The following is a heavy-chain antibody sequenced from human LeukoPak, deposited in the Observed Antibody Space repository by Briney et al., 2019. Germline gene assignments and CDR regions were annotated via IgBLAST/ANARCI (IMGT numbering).Heavy chain of an antibody. CDR3: VRAYCTSTSCYPGGY. CDR2: INTGNGNT. V-gene: IGHV1-3*04. CDR1: GCTFSSYA. J-gene: IGHJ4*02. D-gene: IGHD2-2*01. Sequence: ASVKVSCKASGCTFSSYAMNWVRQAPGQRLEWMGWINTGNGNTKYSQKFQGRVTITRDISASTAYMELSSLRSEDTAVFYCVRAYCTSTSCYPGGYWGQGTLVTVSS.